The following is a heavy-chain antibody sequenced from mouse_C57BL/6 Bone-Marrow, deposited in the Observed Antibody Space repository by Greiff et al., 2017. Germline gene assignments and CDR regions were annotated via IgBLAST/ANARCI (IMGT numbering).Heavy chain of an antibody. D-gene: IGHD1-1*01. CDR1: GFNIKDYY. CDR2: IDPEDGET. V-gene: IGHV14-2*01. CDR3: AREGYYGSFDV. Sequence: EVQLQQSGAELVKPGASVKLSCTASGFNIKDYYMHWVKQRTEQGLEWIGRIDPEDGETKYATTFQGKATITADTSSNTAYLQLSSLTSEDAAVYYCAREGYYGSFDVWGTGTTVTVSS. J-gene: IGHJ1*03.